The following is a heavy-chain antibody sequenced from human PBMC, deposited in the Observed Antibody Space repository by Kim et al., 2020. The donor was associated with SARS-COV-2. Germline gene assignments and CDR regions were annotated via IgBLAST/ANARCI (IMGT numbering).Heavy chain of an antibody. CDR2: INHSGST. CDR3: ARGRRAHWFDP. CDR1: GGSFSGYY. V-gene: IGHV4-34*01. J-gene: IGHJ5*02. Sequence: SETLSLTCAVYGGSFSGYYWSWIRQPPGKGLEWIGEINHSGSTNYNPSLKSRVTISVDTSKNQFSLKLSSVTAADTAVYYCARGRRAHWFDPWGQGTLVTVSS.